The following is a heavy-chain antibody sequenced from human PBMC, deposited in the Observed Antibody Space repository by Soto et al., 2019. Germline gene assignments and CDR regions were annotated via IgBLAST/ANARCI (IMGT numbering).Heavy chain of an antibody. CDR2: IIPIFGTA. CDR1: GGTFSSYA. V-gene: IGHV1-69*13. J-gene: IGHJ6*02. D-gene: IGHD6-19*01. Sequence: GASVKVSCKASGGTFSSYAISWVRQAPGQGLEWMGGIIPIFGTANYAQKFQGRVTITADESTSTAYMELSSLRSEDTAVYYCARCRGERQWLVSWDYYYGMDVWGQGTTVTVSS. CDR3: ARCRGERQWLVSWDYYYGMDV.